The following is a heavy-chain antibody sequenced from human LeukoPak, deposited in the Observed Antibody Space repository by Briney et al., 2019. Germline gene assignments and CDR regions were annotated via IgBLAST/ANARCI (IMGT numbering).Heavy chain of an antibody. D-gene: IGHD3-10*01. V-gene: IGHV3-21*01. CDR3: AREWSQFGELPDY. J-gene: IGHJ4*02. CDR2: ISSSSSYI. Sequence: GGSLRLSCAASGFTFSSYSMNWVRQAPGKGLEWVSSISSSSSYIYYADSVKGRFTISRDNAKNSLYLQMNSLRPEDTAVYYCAREWSQFGELPDYWGQGTLVTVSS. CDR1: GFTFSSYS.